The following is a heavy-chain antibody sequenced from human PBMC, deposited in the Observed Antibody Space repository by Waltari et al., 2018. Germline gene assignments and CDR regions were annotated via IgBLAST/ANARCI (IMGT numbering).Heavy chain of an antibody. Sequence: QAQLVESGAVVKKPGSSVKVPGKASGGPFSRHPSRWVPQAPGQGMEWMGGTSTIFGTANNAQKFQGRGTITADESTSTAYMELSSLRSEDTAVYYCASGRDSYNSFDYWGQGTLVTVSS. CDR1: GGPFSRHP. CDR2: TSTIFGTA. CDR3: ASGRDSYNSFDY. V-gene: IGHV1-69*01. D-gene: IGHD5-12*01. J-gene: IGHJ4*02.